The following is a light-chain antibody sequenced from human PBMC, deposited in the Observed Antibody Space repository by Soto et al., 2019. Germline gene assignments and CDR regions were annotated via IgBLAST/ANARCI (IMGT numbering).Light chain of an antibody. CDR3: SSYRSSNTLL. V-gene: IGLV2-14*01. Sequence: QSALTQPASVSGSPGQSITISCTGTSSDVGDYDYVSWYQQYAGKAPKMMIYEVSHRPSGVSNRFSGSKSGNTASLTISGLQAEDEADYYCSSYRSSNTLLFGGGTKLTVL. CDR1: SSDVGDYDY. J-gene: IGLJ2*01. CDR2: EVS.